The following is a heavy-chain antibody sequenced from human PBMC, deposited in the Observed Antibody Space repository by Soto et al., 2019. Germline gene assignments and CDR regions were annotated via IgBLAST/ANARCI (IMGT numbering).Heavy chain of an antibody. D-gene: IGHD2-21*02. V-gene: IGHV1-3*05. CDR3: ARSIVVVTARDY. J-gene: IGHJ4*02. CDR1: GYTFTSYA. Sequence: QVQLVQSGAEEKKPGASVKVSCKASGYTFTSYAMHWVRQAPGQRLEWMGWINAGNGNTKYSQKFQGRVTITRDTSASTGYMERSSLRSEDTAVYYCARSIVVVTARDYWGQGTLVTVSS. CDR2: INAGNGNT.